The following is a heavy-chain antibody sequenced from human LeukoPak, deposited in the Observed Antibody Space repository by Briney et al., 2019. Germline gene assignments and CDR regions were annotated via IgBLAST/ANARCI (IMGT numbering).Heavy chain of an antibody. CDR1: GFTFSSYG. V-gene: IGHV3-33*01. J-gene: IGHJ4*02. Sequence: GGSLGLSCAASGFTFSSYGMHWVRQAPGKGLEWVAVIWYDGSNKYYADSVKGRFTISRDNSKNTLYLQMNSLRAEDTAVYYCAISLEMATIYYWGQGTLVTVSS. CDR3: AISLEMATIYY. CDR2: IWYDGSNK. D-gene: IGHD5-24*01.